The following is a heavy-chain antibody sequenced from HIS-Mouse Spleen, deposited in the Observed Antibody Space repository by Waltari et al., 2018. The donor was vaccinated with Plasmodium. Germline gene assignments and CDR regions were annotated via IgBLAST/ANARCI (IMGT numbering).Heavy chain of an antibody. D-gene: IGHD6-13*01. V-gene: IGHV3-74*01. CDR3: AREGPYSSSWSEAFDI. Sequence: EVQLVESGGGLVQPGGSLRLSCAASGFTLSRYWMHWVRQAPGKGLVWVSRINSDGSSTSYADSVKGRFTISRDNAKNTLYLQMNSLRAEDTAVYYCAREGPYSSSWSEAFDIWGQGTMVTVSS. CDR2: INSDGSST. J-gene: IGHJ3*02. CDR1: GFTLSRYW.